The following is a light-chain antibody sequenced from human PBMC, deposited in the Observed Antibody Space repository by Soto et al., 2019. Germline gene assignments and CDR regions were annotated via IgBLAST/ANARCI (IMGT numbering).Light chain of an antibody. J-gene: IGKJ2*01. CDR3: QQYGSSPRRMYT. Sequence: EIVLTQSPATLSLSPGERATLSCRASESVGHQIAWYQQRPGQAPRLIIHDISNRATDIPDRFSGSGSGTEFTLTISTLEPEDFAVYYCQQYGSSPRRMYTFGQGTKLEIK. V-gene: IGKV3-11*01. CDR2: DIS. CDR1: ESVGHQ.